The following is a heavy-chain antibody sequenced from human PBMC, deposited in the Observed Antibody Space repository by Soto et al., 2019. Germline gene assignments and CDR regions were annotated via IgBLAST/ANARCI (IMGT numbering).Heavy chain of an antibody. CDR1: GFTFSNVW. J-gene: IGHJ4*02. CDR3: TTDYLPTMDRGAGYFDY. V-gene: IGHV3-15*01. Sequence: EVQLVESGGGFVKPGGSLRLSCAAYGFTFSNVWMSWVRQAPGKGLEWVGRIKGAADGATTDYAAPVKGRFTIARVDSNRTMSLQMSSLKTEDTAVYYSTTDYLPTMDRGAGYFDYWGQGTLVTVSS. D-gene: IGHD3-10*01. CDR2: IKGAADGATT.